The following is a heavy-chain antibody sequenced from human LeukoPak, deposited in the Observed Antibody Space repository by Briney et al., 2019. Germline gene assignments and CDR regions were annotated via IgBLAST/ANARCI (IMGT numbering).Heavy chain of an antibody. CDR1: GYTLTELS. J-gene: IGHJ3*02. CDR3: ATVGALPGIAVIDAFDI. CDR2: FDPEDGET. Sequence: ASVKVSSKVSGYTLTELSMHWVRQAPGKGLEWMGGFDPEDGETIYAQKFQGRVTMTEDTSTDTAYMELSSLRSEDTAVYYCATVGALPGIAVIDAFDIWGQGTMVTVSS. D-gene: IGHD6-13*01. V-gene: IGHV1-24*01.